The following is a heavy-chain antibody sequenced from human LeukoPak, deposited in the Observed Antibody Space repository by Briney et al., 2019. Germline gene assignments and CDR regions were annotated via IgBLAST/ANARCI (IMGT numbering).Heavy chain of an antibody. Sequence: ASVEVSCNASGYTLTIYGISCVRQAPGQGLVCMGWISAYNGNTNDAQKLQRRLTITTDTSTSTAYMERMSLRSDYTAVYYCAGSHSSGWYYGYWGQGTLVTVSS. CDR2: ISAYNGNT. D-gene: IGHD6-19*01. CDR1: GYTLTIYG. CDR3: AGSHSSGWYYGY. V-gene: IGHV1-18*01. J-gene: IGHJ4*02.